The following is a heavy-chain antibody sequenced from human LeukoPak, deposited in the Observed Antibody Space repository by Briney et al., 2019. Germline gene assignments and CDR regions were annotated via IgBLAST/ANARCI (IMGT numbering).Heavy chain of an antibody. CDR1: GGSISSSNW. CDR3: AKARVSALRKDAFDI. CDR2: IYHSGST. J-gene: IGHJ3*02. V-gene: IGHV4-4*02. D-gene: IGHD5-12*01. Sequence: SGTLSLTCAVSGGSISSSNWWSWVRQPPGKGLEWIGEIYHSGSTNYNPSLKSRVTISVDKSKNHFSLKLSSVTAADTALYYCAKARVSALRKDAFDIWGQGTMVTVSS.